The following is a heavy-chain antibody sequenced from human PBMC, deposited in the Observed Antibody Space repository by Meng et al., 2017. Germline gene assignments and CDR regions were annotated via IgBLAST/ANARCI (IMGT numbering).Heavy chain of an antibody. CDR2: INHSGST. D-gene: IGHD4-11*01. Sequence: QVQLQQWGEGLLKPSETLSLPCAVYGGSFSGYYWSWIRQPPGKGLEWIGEINHSGSTNYNPSLKSRVTISVDTSKNQFSLKLSSVTAADTAVYYCACATTVSNWGQGTLVTVSS. J-gene: IGHJ4*02. V-gene: IGHV4-34*01. CDR3: ACATTVSN. CDR1: GGSFSGYY.